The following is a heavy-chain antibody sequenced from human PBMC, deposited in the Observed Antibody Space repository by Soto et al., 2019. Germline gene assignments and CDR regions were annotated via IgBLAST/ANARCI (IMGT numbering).Heavy chain of an antibody. D-gene: IGHD2-8*01. J-gene: IGHJ6*02. CDR2: INSISTTI. Sequence: GGPLRLSWAASGFTLSRYSMNWVRQAPGKGLEWLSYINSISTTIYYADSVKGRFTISRDNAKNSLYRQMNSLRDEDTAVYYCARDFDCANGACYPAYYYSGLDVWGLGTTVTVSS. CDR3: ARDFDCANGACYPAYYYSGLDV. V-gene: IGHV3-48*02. CDR1: GFTLSRYS.